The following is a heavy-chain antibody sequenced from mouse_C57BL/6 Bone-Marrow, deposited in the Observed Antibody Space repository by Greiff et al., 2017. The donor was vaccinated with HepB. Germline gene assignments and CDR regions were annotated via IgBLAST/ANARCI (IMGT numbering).Heavy chain of an antibody. J-gene: IGHJ3*01. V-gene: IGHV1-81*01. CDR3: ARGGLRQAAWFAY. D-gene: IGHD2-4*01. Sequence: QVQLKESGAELARPGASVKLSCKASGYTFTSYGISWVKQRTGQGLEWIGEIYPRSGNTYYNEKFKGKATLTADKSSSTAYMELRSLTSEYSAVYFCARGGLRQAAWFAYWGQGTLVTVSA. CDR1: GYTFTSYG. CDR2: IYPRSGNT.